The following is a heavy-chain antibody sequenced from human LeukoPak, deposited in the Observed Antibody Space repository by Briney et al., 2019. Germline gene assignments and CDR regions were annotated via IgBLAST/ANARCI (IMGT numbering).Heavy chain of an antibody. CDR1: GFTFSSYL. Sequence: PGGSLRLSCAASGFTFSSYLMHWVRQAPGKGLVWVSRINSDGSSTNYADSDSVKGRFTISRDNAKNTLYLQMNSLRAEDTAVYYCARDWSLGYWGQGTLVTVSS. V-gene: IGHV3-74*01. CDR2: INSDGSST. D-gene: IGHD6-13*01. J-gene: IGHJ4*02. CDR3: ARDWSLGY.